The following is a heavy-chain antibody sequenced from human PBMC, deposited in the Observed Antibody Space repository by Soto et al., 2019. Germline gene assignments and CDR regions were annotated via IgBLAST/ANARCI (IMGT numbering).Heavy chain of an antibody. V-gene: IGHV3-15*07. Sequence: GGSLRLSCAASGFTFIETWMNWVRQAPGKGLEWVGRIKSKTYGEITQYAAPVEGRFTMSRDDSKNTVYLQMNSLKTEDTAVYYCTTDRCTPSTCYLNYWGQGTLVTVSS. CDR1: GFTFIETW. CDR2: IKSKTYGEIT. CDR3: TTDRCTPSTCYLNY. D-gene: IGHD2-2*01. J-gene: IGHJ4*02.